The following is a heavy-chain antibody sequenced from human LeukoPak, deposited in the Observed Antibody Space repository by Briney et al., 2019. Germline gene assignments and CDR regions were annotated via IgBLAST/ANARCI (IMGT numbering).Heavy chain of an antibody. Sequence: GGSLRLSCAASGFTFSSYSMNWVRQAPGKGLEWVSSISSSSSYIYYADSVKGRFTISRDNVKNSLYLQMNSLRAEDTAVYYCARVAEGRRYCSSTSCYTDYWGQGTLVTVSS. J-gene: IGHJ4*02. V-gene: IGHV3-21*01. CDR1: GFTFSSYS. D-gene: IGHD2-2*02. CDR3: ARVAEGRRYCSSTSCYTDY. CDR2: ISSSSSYI.